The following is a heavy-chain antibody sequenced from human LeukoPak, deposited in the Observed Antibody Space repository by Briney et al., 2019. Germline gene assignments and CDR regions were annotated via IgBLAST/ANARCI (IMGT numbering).Heavy chain of an antibody. J-gene: IGHJ4*02. D-gene: IGHD2-21*02. CDR1: GFTFSNAW. CDR2: IKSKTDGGTT. V-gene: IGHV3-15*07. Sequence: GGSLRLSCAASGFTFSNAWMNWVRQAPGKGLEWVGRIKSKTDGGTTDYAAPVKGGFTISRDDSKNTLYLQMNSLKTEDTAVYYCTTDSECGGDCFDYWGQGTLVTVSS. CDR3: TTDSECGGDCFDY.